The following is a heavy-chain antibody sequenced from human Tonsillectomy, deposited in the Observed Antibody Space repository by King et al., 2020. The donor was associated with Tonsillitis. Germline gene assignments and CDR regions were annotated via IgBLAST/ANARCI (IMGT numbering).Heavy chain of an antibody. CDR2: IRSGSDTI. CDR3: ATLVARSWGAFDI. J-gene: IGHJ3*02. Sequence: VQLVESGGGLVQPGGSLRLSCAASGFTFSSYSMIWVRQAPGKGLEWVSYIRSGSDTIHYADSVKGRFTVSRDNAKNSLYLQMNSLRVEDTAVSYCATLVARSWGAFDIWGQGTMVTVAS. V-gene: IGHV3-48*01. D-gene: IGHD1-26*01. CDR1: GFTFSSYS.